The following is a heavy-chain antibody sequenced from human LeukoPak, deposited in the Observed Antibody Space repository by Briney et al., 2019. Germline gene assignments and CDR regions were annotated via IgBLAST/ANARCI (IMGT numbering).Heavy chain of an antibody. J-gene: IGHJ5*02. CDR2: TYYRPKWYK. Sequence: SQTLSLTCAISGDSVSSDSVAWNWIRQSPSRGLEMLGRTYYRPKWYKDYAVSVKSRITHSPDPSKNQISLPLNPVTADDTAVYNCTRDQVWGRAWSNWFDPWGQGTLVIVSS. CDR1: GDSVSSDSVA. V-gene: IGHV6-1*01. CDR3: TRDQVWGRAWSNWFDP. D-gene: IGHD3-16*01.